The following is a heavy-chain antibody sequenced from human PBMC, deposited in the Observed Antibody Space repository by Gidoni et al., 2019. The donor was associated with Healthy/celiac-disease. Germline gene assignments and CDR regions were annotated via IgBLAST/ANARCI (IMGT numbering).Heavy chain of an antibody. Sequence: QVQLVQAGAEGTKPGSSVKVSCKASGGTFSSYAISWVRQAPGQGLEWMGRIIPILGIAHYAQKFQGRVTITADKSTSTAYMELSSLISEDTAVYYCSRDSDCSSTSCSDYWGQGPLVTVSS. CDR2: IIPILGIA. CDR1: GGTFSSYA. D-gene: IGHD2-2*01. J-gene: IGHJ4*02. CDR3: SRDSDCSSTSCSDY. V-gene: IGHV1-69*09.